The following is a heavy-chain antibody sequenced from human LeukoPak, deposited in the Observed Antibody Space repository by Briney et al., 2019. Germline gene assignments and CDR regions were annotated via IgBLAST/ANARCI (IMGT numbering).Heavy chain of an antibody. CDR3: ARGGSTIFGVVRYYYYYMDV. Sequence: GASVTVSRKASGYTFTGYYMHWVRQAPGQGLEWMGWINPNSGGTNYAQKFQGRVTMTRDTSISTAYTELSRLRSDDTAVYYCARGGSTIFGVVRYYYYYMDVWGKGTTVTVSS. CDR1: GYTFTGYY. J-gene: IGHJ6*03. CDR2: INPNSGGT. D-gene: IGHD3-3*01. V-gene: IGHV1-2*02.